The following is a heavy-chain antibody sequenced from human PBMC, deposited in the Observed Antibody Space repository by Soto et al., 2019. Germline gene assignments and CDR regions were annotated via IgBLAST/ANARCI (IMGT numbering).Heavy chain of an antibody. CDR1: GYTFSSYA. CDR2: INAGNGNT. V-gene: IGHV1-3*05. D-gene: IGHD3-10*01. CDR3: ARGGPPIDY. Sequence: QVQLVQSGAEEKKPGASVKVSCKASGYTFSSYAMDWVRQAPGQRLEWMGWINAGNGNTKYSQKFPASVTITRDTSASTASMEPSSPRSEDTAVYLCARGGPPIDYWGPGTLVTVSS. J-gene: IGHJ4*02.